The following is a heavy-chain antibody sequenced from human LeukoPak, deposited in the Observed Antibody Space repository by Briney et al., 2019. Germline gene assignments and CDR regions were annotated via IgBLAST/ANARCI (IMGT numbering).Heavy chain of an antibody. CDR1: GYTFTGYY. J-gene: IGHJ4*02. V-gene: IGHV1-69*05. D-gene: IGHD5-18*01. CDR2: IIPIFGTA. CDR3: ASVSYGYKHDY. Sequence: SVKVSCKGSGYTFTGYYVHWVRQAPGQGLEWMGRIIPIFGTANYAQKFQGRVTITTDESTSTAYMELSSLRSEDTAVYYCASVSYGYKHDYWGQGTLVTVSS.